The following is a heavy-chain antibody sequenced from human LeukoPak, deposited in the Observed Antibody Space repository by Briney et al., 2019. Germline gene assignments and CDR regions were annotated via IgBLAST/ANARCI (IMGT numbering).Heavy chain of an antibody. J-gene: IGHJ6*03. CDR3: AKDAAIRKLYYYYYMDV. CDR2: ISGSGGST. Sequence: PGGSLRLSCAASGFTFSSYAMSWVRQAPGKGLEWVSAISGSGGSTYYADSVKGRFTISRDNAKNSLYLEMNGLRAEDTALYYCAKDAAIRKLYYYYYMDVWGKGTTVTISS. V-gene: IGHV3-23*01. CDR1: GFTFSSYA.